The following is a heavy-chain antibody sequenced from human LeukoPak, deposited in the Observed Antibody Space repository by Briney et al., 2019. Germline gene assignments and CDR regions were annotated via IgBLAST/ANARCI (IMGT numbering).Heavy chain of an antibody. D-gene: IGHD3-10*01. CDR2: ISGSGGST. CDR3: AKPYMVRGVIQRFDP. Sequence: GGSLRLSCAACGFTFSSYAMSWVRQAPGKGLEWVSAISGSGGSTYYADSVKGRFTISRDNSKNTLYLQMNSLRAEDTAVYYCAKPYMVRGVIQRFDPWGQGTLVTVSS. V-gene: IGHV3-23*01. CDR1: GFTFSSYA. J-gene: IGHJ5*02.